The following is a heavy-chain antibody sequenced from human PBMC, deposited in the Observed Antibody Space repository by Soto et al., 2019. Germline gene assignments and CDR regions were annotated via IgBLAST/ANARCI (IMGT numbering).Heavy chain of an antibody. CDR1: GFTFSNAW. V-gene: IGHV3-15*01. CDR2: IKSKTDGGTT. J-gene: IGHJ4*02. D-gene: IGHD3-10*01. CDR3: TTGLTYYYGSGSYFSVEY. Sequence: GGSLRLSCAASGFTFSNAWMSLVRQAPGKGLEWVGGIKSKTDGGTTDYAAPVKGRFTISRDDSKNTLYLQMNSLKTEDTAVYYCTTGLTYYYGSGSYFSVEYWGQGTPVTVSS.